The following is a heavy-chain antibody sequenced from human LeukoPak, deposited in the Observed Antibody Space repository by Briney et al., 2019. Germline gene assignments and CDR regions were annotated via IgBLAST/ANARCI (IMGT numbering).Heavy chain of an antibody. V-gene: IGHV4-4*07. Sequence: PSETLSLTCPVSGGSISSYFWSWIRQPAGKGLEWIGRIYTSGSTDYNPSLQSRVTMSVDTSKNQFSLKLNSVTAADTAVYYCARGPRNSDWYSIDYWGQGTLATVSS. CDR3: ARGPRNSDWYSIDY. CDR2: IYTSGST. CDR1: GGSISSYF. D-gene: IGHD6-19*01. J-gene: IGHJ4*02.